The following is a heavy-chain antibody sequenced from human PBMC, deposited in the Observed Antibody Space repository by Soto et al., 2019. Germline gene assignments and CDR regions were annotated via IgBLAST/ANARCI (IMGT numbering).Heavy chain of an antibody. CDR3: ARGRRVRGVIPFYYYGMDV. Sequence: PSETLSLTCAVYGGSFSCYYWSWIRQPPGKGLEWIGEINHSGSTNYNPSLKSRVTISVDTSKNRFSLKLSSVTAADTAVYYCARGRRVRGVIPFYYYGMDVWGQGTTVTVSS. CDR2: INHSGST. CDR1: GGSFSCYY. J-gene: IGHJ6*02. D-gene: IGHD3-10*01. V-gene: IGHV4-34*01.